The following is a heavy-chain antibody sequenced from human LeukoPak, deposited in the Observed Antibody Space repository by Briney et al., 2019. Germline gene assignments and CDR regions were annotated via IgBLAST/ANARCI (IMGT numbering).Heavy chain of an antibody. V-gene: IGHV1-2*02. CDR3: ARGQYCTSTGCYPYFHF. CDR1: GYTFIGYY. CDR2: INPTSGVT. J-gene: IGHJ4*02. D-gene: IGHD2-2*01. Sequence: ASVKVSCKASGYTFIGYYIHWVRQAPGQGLEWMGSINPTSGVTNYAQKFQGRVTMTRDTSISTAYMELSSLRSDDTAVYYCARGQYCTSTGCYPYFHFWGQGTLVTVSS.